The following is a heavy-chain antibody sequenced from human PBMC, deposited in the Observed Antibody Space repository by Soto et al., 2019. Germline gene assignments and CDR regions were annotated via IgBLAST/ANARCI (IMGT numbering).Heavy chain of an antibody. V-gene: IGHV5-10-1*01. Sequence: HGESLKISCKGSGYSFTSYWISWVRQMPGKGLEWMGRIDPSDSYTNYSPSFQGHVTISADKSISTAYLQWSSLKASDTAMYYCAIVCRVATTKGQFDPWGQGTLVTVSS. CDR1: GYSFTSYW. J-gene: IGHJ5*02. CDR2: IDPSDSYT. CDR3: AIVCRVATTKGQFDP. D-gene: IGHD5-12*01.